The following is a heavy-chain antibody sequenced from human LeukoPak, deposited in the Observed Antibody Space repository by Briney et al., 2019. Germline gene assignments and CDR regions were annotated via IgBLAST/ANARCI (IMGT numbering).Heavy chain of an antibody. J-gene: IGHJ3*02. CDR2: ISGSGSTI. V-gene: IGHV3-11*01. CDR3: ARVSLMGPDAFDI. Sequence: GGSLRLSCAASGFTFSDYYMSWIRQAPGKGLEWVSYISGSGSTIYYADSVKGRFTISRDNAKNSLYLQMNSLRAEDTAVYYCARVSLMGPDAFDIWGQGTMVTVSS. CDR1: GFTFSDYY. D-gene: IGHD5-24*01.